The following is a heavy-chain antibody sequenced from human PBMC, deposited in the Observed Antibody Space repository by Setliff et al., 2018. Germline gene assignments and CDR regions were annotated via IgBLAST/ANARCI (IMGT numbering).Heavy chain of an antibody. D-gene: IGHD3-3*01. CDR2: ISGYGSRT. CDR1: GFTFSTYR. V-gene: IGHV3-23*01. Sequence: GGSLRLSCAASGFTFSTYRMHWVRQAPGKGLEWVSGISGYGSRTYYADSVKGRSTISRDNSQNTMYLQMNSLRAEDTAVYYCVRDISSASGILDFWGQGTLVTVSS. J-gene: IGHJ4*02. CDR3: VRDISSASGILDF.